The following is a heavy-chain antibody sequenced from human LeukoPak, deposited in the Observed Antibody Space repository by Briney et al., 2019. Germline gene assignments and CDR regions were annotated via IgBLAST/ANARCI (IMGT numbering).Heavy chain of an antibody. Sequence: ASVKVSCKASGYTFTSYDISWVRQAPGQGLEWMGRIIPILGIANYAQKFQGRVTITADKSTSTAYMELSSLRSEDTAVYYCARDHVIASRYVWGSYRYTRNDAFDIWGQGTMVTVSS. CDR1: GYTFTSYD. J-gene: IGHJ3*02. CDR3: ARDHVIASRYVWGSYRYTRNDAFDI. CDR2: IIPILGIA. D-gene: IGHD3-16*02. V-gene: IGHV1-69*04.